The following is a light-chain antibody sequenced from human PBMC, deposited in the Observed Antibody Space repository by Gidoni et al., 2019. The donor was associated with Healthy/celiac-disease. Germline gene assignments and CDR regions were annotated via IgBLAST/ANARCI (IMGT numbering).Light chain of an antibody. CDR3: KQRSNWPAT. CDR1: QSVSSY. CDR2: DAS. V-gene: IGKV3-11*01. J-gene: IGKJ4*01. Sequence: EILLTQSPSTLSLSPGERSTLSCSSSQSVSSYLAWYQQKPGQAPRLLIYDASNRSTGIPARFSGSGSGTDFTLTISSLEPEDVEVYYCKQRSNWPATFGGGTKVEIK.